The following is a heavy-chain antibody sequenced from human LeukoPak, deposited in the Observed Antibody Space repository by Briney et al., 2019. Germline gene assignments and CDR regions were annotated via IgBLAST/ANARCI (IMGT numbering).Heavy chain of an antibody. J-gene: IGHJ3*02. CDR2: IYYSGST. CDR3: ASPRKVDDAFDI. V-gene: IGHV4-30-4*08. CDR1: GGSISSGDYY. Sequence: SQTLSHTCPVSGGSISSGDYYWSWIRQPPGKGLEWIGYIYYSGSTYYNPSLKSRVTISVDTSKNQFSLKLSSVTAADTAVYYCASPRKVDDAFDIWGQGTMVTVSS. D-gene: IGHD1-14*01.